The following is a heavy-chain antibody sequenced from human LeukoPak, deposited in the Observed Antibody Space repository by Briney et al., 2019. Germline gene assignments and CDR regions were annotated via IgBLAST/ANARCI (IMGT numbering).Heavy chain of an antibody. CDR3: TKDVFWSGMGLNWFDP. CDR2: IRYDGNNE. V-gene: IGHV3-30*02. Sequence: GGSLRLSCVASGFTLSNYGMHWVRQAPGKGLEWVASIRYDGNNEYYADSVKGRFTISRDNSKNTLYLQMNSLRAEDTAVYYCTKDVFWSGMGLNWFDPWGQGTLVTVSS. D-gene: IGHD3-3*01. J-gene: IGHJ5*02. CDR1: GFTLSNYG.